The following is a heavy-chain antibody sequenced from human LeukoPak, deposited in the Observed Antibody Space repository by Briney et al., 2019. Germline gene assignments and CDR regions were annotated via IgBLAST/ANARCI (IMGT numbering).Heavy chain of an antibody. CDR1: GYTFTSYG. CDR2: ISAYNGNT. D-gene: IGHD2-2*01. CDR3: ARSTTPYYSSTSSYDVNNYYYGMDV. J-gene: IGHJ6*02. V-gene: IGHV1-18*01. Sequence: ASVKVSCKASGYTFTSYGISWVRQAPGQGLEWMGWISAYNGNTNYAQKLQGRVTMTTDTSTSTAYMELRSLRSDDTAVYYCARSTTPYYSSTSSYDVNNYYYGMDVWGQGTTVTVSS.